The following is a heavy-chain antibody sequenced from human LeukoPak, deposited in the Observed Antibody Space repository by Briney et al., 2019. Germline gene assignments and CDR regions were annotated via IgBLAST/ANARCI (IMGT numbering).Heavy chain of an antibody. D-gene: IGHD3-10*01. V-gene: IGHV3-30*02. J-gene: IGHJ4*02. CDR1: GFTVSSNY. Sequence: GGSLRLPCAASGFTVSSNYMHWVRQAPGKGLEWVAFIRYDGSNKYYADSVKGRFTISSDNSKNTLYLQMNSLRAEDTAVYYCAKVGSLWFGELSPLAYWGQGILVTVSS. CDR2: IRYDGSNK. CDR3: AKVGSLWFGELSPLAY.